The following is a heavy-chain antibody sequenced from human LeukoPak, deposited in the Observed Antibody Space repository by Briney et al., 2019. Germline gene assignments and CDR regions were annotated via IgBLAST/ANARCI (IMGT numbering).Heavy chain of an antibody. V-gene: IGHV1-18*01. CDR2: ISAYNGNT. D-gene: IGHD6-13*01. CDR3: ARANRLIAAAATFDYYYYMDV. J-gene: IGHJ6*03. Sequence: ASVKVSCKASGGTFSSYAISWVRQAPGQGLEWMGWISAYNGNTNYAQKLQGRVTMTTDTSTSTAYMELRSLRSDDTAVYYCARANRLIAAAATFDYYYYMDVWGKGTTVTVSS. CDR1: GGTFSSYA.